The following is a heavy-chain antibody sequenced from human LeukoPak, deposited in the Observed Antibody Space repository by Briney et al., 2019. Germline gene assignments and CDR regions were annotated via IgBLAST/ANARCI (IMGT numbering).Heavy chain of an antibody. V-gene: IGHV3-30*18. CDR3: AKAPSTTGTTYFDY. J-gene: IGHJ4*02. D-gene: IGHD1-1*01. CDR2: ISYDGSNK. CDR1: GFTFSSYG. Sequence: GRSLRLSCAASGFTFSSYGMHWVRQAPGKGLEWVAVISYDGSNKFYADSVKGRFTLSRDNSKNTLYLQMNSLRAEDTAVYYCAKAPSTTGTTYFDYWGQGTLVTVSS.